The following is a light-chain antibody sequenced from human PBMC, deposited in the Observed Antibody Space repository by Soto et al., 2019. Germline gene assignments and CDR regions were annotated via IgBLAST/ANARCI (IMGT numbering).Light chain of an antibody. J-gene: IGLJ2*01. CDR1: SSNIGAGYD. CDR3: QSYDSSLRGWV. V-gene: IGLV1-40*01. CDR2: GNS. Sequence: QAVVTQPPSVSGAPGQRVTISCTGSSSNIGAGYDVHWYQQLPGTAPKLLMYGNSNRPSGVPDRFSGSKSGTSASLAITGLQAEDEADYYCQSYDSSLRGWVFGGGTKLTVL.